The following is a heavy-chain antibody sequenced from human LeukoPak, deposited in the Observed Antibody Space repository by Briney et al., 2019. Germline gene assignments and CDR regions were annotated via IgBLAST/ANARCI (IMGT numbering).Heavy chain of an antibody. CDR3: ARHPGSHCSTATCYTGGVFDY. CDR1: GGSISSTDYY. Sequence: SETLSLTCSVSGGSISSTDYYWGWIRQPPGKGLEWIGSIYYTGSTFYNPSLKSRVTISADTSKNQLPLKLSSVTAADTAVYYCARHPGSHCSTATCYTGGVFDYWGQGTLVTVSS. CDR2: IYYTGST. J-gene: IGHJ4*02. D-gene: IGHD2-2*01. V-gene: IGHV4-39*01.